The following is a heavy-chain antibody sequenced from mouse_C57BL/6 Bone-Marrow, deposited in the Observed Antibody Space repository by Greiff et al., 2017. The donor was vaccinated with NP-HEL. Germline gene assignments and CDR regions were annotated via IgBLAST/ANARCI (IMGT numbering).Heavy chain of an antibody. CDR3: AKSGIYDGHYGDWYFDV. D-gene: IGHD2-3*01. J-gene: IGHJ1*03. CDR1: GYSFTDYN. V-gene: IGHV1-39*01. Sequence: VQLQQSGPELVKPGASVKISCKASGYSFTDYNMNWVKQSNGKSLEWIGVINPNYGTTSYNQKFKGKATLTVDQSSSTAYMQLNSLTSEDSAVYYCAKSGIYDGHYGDWYFDVWGTGTTVTVSS. CDR2: INPNYGTT.